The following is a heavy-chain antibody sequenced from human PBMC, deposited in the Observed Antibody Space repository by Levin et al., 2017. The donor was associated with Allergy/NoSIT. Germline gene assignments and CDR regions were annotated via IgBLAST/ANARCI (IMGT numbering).Heavy chain of an antibody. Sequence: SCTVSGGSVSSGSYYWSWIRQPPGKGLEWIGYIYYSGSTNYNPSLKSRVTISVDTSKNQFSLKLSPVTAADTAVYYCARVTPEVYYYGSGSYGGWYFDLWGRGTLVTVSS. CDR1: GGSVSSGSYY. D-gene: IGHD3-10*01. CDR3: ARVTPEVYYYGSGSYGGWYFDL. V-gene: IGHV4-61*01. CDR2: IYYSGST. J-gene: IGHJ2*01.